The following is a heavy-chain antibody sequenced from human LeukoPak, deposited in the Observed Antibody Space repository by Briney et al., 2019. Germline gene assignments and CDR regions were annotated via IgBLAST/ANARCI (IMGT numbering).Heavy chain of an antibody. J-gene: IGHJ4*02. V-gene: IGHV4-34*01. Sequence: PGGSLRLSCTASGFTFGDYAMSWFRQAPGKGLEWIGEINHSGSTNYNPSLKSRVTISVDTSKNQFSLKLSSVTAADTAVYYCARPNRYPRYYFDYWGQGTLVTVSS. CDR2: INHSGST. D-gene: IGHD1-14*01. CDR3: ARPNRYPRYYFDY. CDR1: GFTFGDYA.